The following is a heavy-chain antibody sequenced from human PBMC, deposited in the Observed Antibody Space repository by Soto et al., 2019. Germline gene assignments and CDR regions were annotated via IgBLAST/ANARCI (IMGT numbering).Heavy chain of an antibody. D-gene: IGHD3-3*01. CDR3: ARKGVAFDY. CDR2: ISTTSSSI. Sequence: GGSLRLSCVASGFTFSSYSMNWVRQAPGKGLEWISYISTTSSSIYYADSVKGRFTISRDNAKNSLFLQMNSLRDEDTAVYYCARKGVAFDYWGQGALVTVSS. J-gene: IGHJ4*02. V-gene: IGHV3-48*02. CDR1: GFTFSSYS.